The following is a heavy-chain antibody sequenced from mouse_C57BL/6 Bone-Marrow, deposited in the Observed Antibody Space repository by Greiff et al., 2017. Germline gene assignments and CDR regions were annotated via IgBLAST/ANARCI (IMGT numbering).Heavy chain of an antibody. CDR1: GFNIKDDY. CDR3: TTASGTYAY. CDR2: IDPENGDT. Sequence: EVQLQESGAELVRPGASVKLSCTASGFNIKDDYMHWVKQRPEQGLEWIGWIDPENGDTEYASKFQGKATITADTSSNTAYLQLSSLTSEDTAVYYCTTASGTYAYWGQGTTLTVSA. J-gene: IGHJ2*01. V-gene: IGHV14-4*01. D-gene: IGHD4-1*02.